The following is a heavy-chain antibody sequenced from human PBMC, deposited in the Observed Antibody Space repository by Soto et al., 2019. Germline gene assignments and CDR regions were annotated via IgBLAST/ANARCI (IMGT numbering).Heavy chain of an antibody. CDR2: IYYSGST. J-gene: IGHJ6*02. V-gene: IGHV4-31*03. D-gene: IGHD3-10*01. CDR1: GGSISSGGYY. Sequence: SETLSLTCTVSGGSISSGGYYWSWIRQHPGKGLEWIGYIYYSGSTYYNPSLKSRVTISVDTSKNQFSLKLSSVTAADTAVYYCARARITMVRGVISAPNYYYYGMDVWGQGTTVTV. CDR3: ARARITMVRGVISAPNYYYYGMDV.